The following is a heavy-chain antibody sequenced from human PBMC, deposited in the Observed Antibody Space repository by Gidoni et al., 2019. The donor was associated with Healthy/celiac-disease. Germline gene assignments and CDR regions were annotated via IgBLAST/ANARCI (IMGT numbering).Heavy chain of an antibody. CDR1: GLPFSRYS. D-gene: IGHD2-2*01. CDR3: AKDQNCSSTSCYHYYGMDV. Sequence: EVQLLESGGGLVQPGGSLRLSCAASGLPFSRYSMSWVRQAPGKGLEWVSAISGSGGSTYYADSVKGRFTISRDNSKNTLYLQMNSLRAEDTAVYYCAKDQNCSSTSCYHYYGMDVWGQGTTVTVSS. V-gene: IGHV3-23*01. CDR2: ISGSGGST. J-gene: IGHJ6*02.